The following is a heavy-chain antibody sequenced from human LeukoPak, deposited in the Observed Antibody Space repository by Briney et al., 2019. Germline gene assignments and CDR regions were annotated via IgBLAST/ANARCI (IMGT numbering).Heavy chain of an antibody. CDR1: GYSFISYW. V-gene: IGHV5-51*01. CDR2: IYPGDSDT. D-gene: IGHD2-2*01. Sequence: GESLKTSCKGSGYSFISYWIGWVRQMPGKGLEWMGIIYPGDSDTRYSLSFQGQVTISADKSISTAYLQWSSLKASDTAMYYCARSDCSSTSCYPNYWGQGTLVTVSS. J-gene: IGHJ4*02. CDR3: ARSDCSSTSCYPNY.